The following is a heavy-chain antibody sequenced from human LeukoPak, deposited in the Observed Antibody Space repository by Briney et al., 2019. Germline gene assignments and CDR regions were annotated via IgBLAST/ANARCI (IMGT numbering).Heavy chain of an antibody. D-gene: IGHD1-26*01. V-gene: IGHV3-30-3*01. CDR2: ISYDGSNK. Sequence: PGGSLRLSCAVSGFTFSTYAMHWVRQAPGKGLEWVAVISYDGSNKYYADSVKGRFTISRDNSKNTLYLQMNSLRAEDTAVYYCARDPVVGATHYYYYMDVWGKGTTVTVSS. J-gene: IGHJ6*03. CDR1: GFTFSTYA. CDR3: ARDPVVGATHYYYYMDV.